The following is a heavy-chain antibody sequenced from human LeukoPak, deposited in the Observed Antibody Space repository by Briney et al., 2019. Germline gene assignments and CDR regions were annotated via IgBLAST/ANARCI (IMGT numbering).Heavy chain of an antibody. J-gene: IGHJ4*02. Sequence: SETLSLTCAVSHYSINRGYYWGWIRQPPGKGLEWIGNIYHSGNAHYNPALQSRATISVDTSLNQFSLRLTSVTAADTAIYYCAKTHFDITGLSEGFDSWGQGIVVTVSS. CDR3: AKTHFDITGLSEGFDS. CDR2: IYHSGNA. V-gene: IGHV4-38-2*01. CDR1: HYSINRGYY. D-gene: IGHD3-22*01.